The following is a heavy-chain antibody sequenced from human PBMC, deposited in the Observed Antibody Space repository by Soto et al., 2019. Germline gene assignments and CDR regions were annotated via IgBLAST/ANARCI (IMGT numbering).Heavy chain of an antibody. Sequence: GASVKVSCKASGGTFSSYAISWVRQAPGQGLEWMGGIIPIFGTANYAQKFQGRVTITADKSTSTAYMELSSLRSEDTAVYYCAREKRKQLALNYYSYGMGVWGQGTTVTVSS. CDR3: AREKRKQLALNYYSYGMGV. CDR1: GGTFSSYA. J-gene: IGHJ6*02. CDR2: IIPIFGTA. D-gene: IGHD6-13*01. V-gene: IGHV1-69*06.